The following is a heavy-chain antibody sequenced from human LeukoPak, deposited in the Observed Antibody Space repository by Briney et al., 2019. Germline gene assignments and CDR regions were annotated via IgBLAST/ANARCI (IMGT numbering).Heavy chain of an antibody. J-gene: IGHJ4*02. CDR2: ISSSSSYI. CDR1: GFTISTYS. CDR3: ARHSGSSD. D-gene: IGHD1-26*01. Sequence: GGSLRPSCAASGFTISTYSMNWVRQAPGKGLEWVSSISSSSSYIYYADSVKGRFTISRDNATNSLYLQMNSLRVEDTAVYYCARHSGSSDWGREPLVTVSS. V-gene: IGHV3-21*01.